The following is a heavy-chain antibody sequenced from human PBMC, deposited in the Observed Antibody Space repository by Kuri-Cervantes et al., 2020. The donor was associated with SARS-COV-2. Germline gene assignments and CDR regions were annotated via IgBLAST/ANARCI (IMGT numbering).Heavy chain of an antibody. CDR1: GYTLTELS. Sequence: ASVKVSCKVSGYTLTELSMHWVRQAPGKGLEWMGGFDHEDGETIYAQKFQGRVTMTEDTSTDTAYMELSSLRSDDTAVYYCARDGAATVSTLFDYWGQGTLVTVSS. CDR2: FDHEDGET. V-gene: IGHV1-24*01. J-gene: IGHJ4*02. D-gene: IGHD4-11*01. CDR3: ARDGAATVSTLFDY.